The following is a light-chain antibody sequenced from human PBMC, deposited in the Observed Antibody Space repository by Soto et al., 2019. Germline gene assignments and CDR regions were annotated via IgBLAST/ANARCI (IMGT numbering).Light chain of an antibody. Sequence: DIQMTQSPSSLSASVGDEVTITCRASQTIMTYLNWYQLKPGKPPRLLIHAASSLQSGVPSRFSGSGSGTDFTLTISSLQPEDFATYSCQQSYNSPQTFGQGTKVDIK. CDR2: AAS. CDR3: QQSYNSPQT. CDR1: QTIMTY. V-gene: IGKV1-39*01. J-gene: IGKJ1*01.